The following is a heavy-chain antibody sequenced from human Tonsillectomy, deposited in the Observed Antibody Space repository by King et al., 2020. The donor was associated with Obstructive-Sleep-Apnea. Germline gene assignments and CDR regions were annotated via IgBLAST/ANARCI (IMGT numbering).Heavy chain of an antibody. CDR1: GFTFTDYY. CDR3: AGHKQSGSSRDH. J-gene: IGHJ4*02. Sequence: VQLVESGGGLVKPGGSLTLSCAASGFTFTDYYMSWIRQAPGKGLEWISFIGSIGLAIYYADTVKGRFTISMDKAKNSLYLQMDGLRVEDTAVYFCAGHKQSGSSRDHWGPGTSVTVSS. V-gene: IGHV3-11*01. D-gene: IGHD3-10*01. CDR2: IGSIGLAI.